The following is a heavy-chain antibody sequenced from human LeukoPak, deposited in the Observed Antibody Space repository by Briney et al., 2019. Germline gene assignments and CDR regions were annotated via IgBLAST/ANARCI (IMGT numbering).Heavy chain of an antibody. J-gene: IGHJ6*03. Sequence: SETLSLTCTVSGGSISSGSYYWSWIRQPAGKGLEWIGRIYTSGSTNYNPSLKSRVTISVDTSKNQFSLKLSSVTAADTAVYYCARVVVDYDFWSGYNYYYYYMDVWGKGTTVTVSS. CDR1: GGSISSGSYY. CDR3: ARVVVDYDFWSGYNYYYYYMDV. D-gene: IGHD3-3*01. CDR2: IYTSGST. V-gene: IGHV4-61*02.